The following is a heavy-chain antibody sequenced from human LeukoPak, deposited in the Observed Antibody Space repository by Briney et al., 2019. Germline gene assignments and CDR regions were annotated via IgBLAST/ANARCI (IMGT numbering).Heavy chain of an antibody. CDR3: ARVLHKRNYDSSVYYGY. CDR1: GFTFSTYD. Sequence: GGSLRLSCAASGFTFSTYDMNWVRQAPGKGLEWVSYISSSSSTIYYADSVKGRFTISRDNAKNSLYLQMNSLRAEDTAVYYCARVLHKRNYDSSVYYGYWGQGTLVTVSS. V-gene: IGHV3-48*01. D-gene: IGHD3-22*01. J-gene: IGHJ4*02. CDR2: ISSSSSTI.